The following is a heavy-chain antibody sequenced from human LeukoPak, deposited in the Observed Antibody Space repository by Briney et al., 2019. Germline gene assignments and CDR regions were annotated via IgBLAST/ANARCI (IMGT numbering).Heavy chain of an antibody. CDR1: GGSISSSNW. J-gene: IGHJ4*02. Sequence: RSSETLSLTCAVSGGSISSSNWWSWVRQPPGKGLEWIGEIYHSGSTNYNPSLKSRVTISVDKSKNQFSLKLSSVTAADTAVYYCARVGGDRAADYWGQGYLVTVSS. D-gene: IGHD2-21*02. V-gene: IGHV4-4*02. CDR3: ARVGGDRAADY. CDR2: IYHSGST.